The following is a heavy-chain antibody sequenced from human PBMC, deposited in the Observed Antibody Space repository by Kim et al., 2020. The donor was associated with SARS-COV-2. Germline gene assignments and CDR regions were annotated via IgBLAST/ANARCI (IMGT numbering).Heavy chain of an antibody. Sequence: AESVKGCFSISEENSKNALYLQRNSLRAEDAAIYYCAKGWRWYPNLDSWGQGTLVTVSS. V-gene: IGHV3-23*01. D-gene: IGHD2-15*01. J-gene: IGHJ4*02. CDR3: AKGWRWYPNLDS.